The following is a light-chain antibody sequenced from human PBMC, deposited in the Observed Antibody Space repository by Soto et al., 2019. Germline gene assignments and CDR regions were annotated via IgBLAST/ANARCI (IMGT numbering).Light chain of an antibody. CDR2: NSS. CDR3: QQYRDLPQT. J-gene: IGKJ1*01. V-gene: IGKV3-20*01. CDR1: QSVRSNY. Sequence: ETVLTQSPGTLSLSPGERATLSCRASQSVRSNYLAWYQQKPGQAPRLLIYNSSTRATGIPDRSSGSGSGTDFTLTISRLEPEDFALYYCQQYRDLPQTFGQGTKV.